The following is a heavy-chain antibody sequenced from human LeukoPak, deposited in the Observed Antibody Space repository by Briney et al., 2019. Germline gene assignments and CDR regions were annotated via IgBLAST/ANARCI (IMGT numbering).Heavy chain of an antibody. D-gene: IGHD3-16*02. J-gene: IGHJ4*02. CDR1: GFTFSSYA. Sequence: GGSLRLSCAASGFTFSSYAMSWVRQAPGKGLEWVSAISGSGGSTYYADSVKGRFTISRDNSKNTLYLQMNSLRAEDTAVYYCAKGPRRIRLGELSLYFDYWGQGTLVTVSS. V-gene: IGHV3-23*01. CDR2: ISGSGGST. CDR3: AKGPRRIRLGELSLYFDY.